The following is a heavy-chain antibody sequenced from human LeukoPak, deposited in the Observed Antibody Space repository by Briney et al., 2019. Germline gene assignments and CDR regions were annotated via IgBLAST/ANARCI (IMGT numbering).Heavy chain of an antibody. CDR3: ARDHSPYYDILTGYYQGALGY. J-gene: IGHJ4*02. CDR2: ISYDGSNK. CDR1: GFTFSSYA. Sequence: GGSLRLSCAASGFTFSSYAMHWVRPAPGKGLEWGAVISYDGSNKYYADSVKGRFTISRDNSENTLYLQMNSLRAEDTAVYYCARDHSPYYDILTGYYQGALGYWGQGTLVTVSS. D-gene: IGHD3-9*01. V-gene: IGHV3-30-3*01.